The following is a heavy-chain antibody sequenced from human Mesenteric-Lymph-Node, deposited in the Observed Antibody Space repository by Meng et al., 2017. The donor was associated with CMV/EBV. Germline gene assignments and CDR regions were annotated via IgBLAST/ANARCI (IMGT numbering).Heavy chain of an antibody. CDR1: GGSCSGYH. D-gene: IGHD3-9*01. CDR3: ARGSSYDILTGYFDY. Sequence: QVQLRQWGAGLLQASETLSVACAGYGGSCSGYHRNWIRQSPEKGLEWIGEINHSGSTTYNPSFTSRIIISVDTSTNQISLNMSSVTAADTAVYYCARGSSYDILTGYFDYWGQGALVTVSS. V-gene: IGHV4-34*01. CDR2: INHSGST. J-gene: IGHJ4*02.